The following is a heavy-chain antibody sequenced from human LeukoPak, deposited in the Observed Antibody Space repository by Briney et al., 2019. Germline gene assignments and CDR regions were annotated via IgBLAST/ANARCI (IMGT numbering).Heavy chain of an antibody. D-gene: IGHD5-12*01. CDR3: ARDRDGYSRPRLGYYMDV. CDR1: GGSISSTIFY. Sequence: SETLSLTCTVSGGSISSTIFYWGWNRQPPGKGLEWIGSINYSGDTHYNPSLKSRVTISLDTSRNQVSLTLRSVTAADTAVYYCARDRDGYSRPRLGYYMDVWGKGTTVTVSS. J-gene: IGHJ6*03. V-gene: IGHV4-39*02. CDR2: INYSGDT.